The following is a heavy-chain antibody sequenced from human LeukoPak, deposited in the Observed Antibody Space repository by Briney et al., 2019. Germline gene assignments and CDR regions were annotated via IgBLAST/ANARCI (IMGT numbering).Heavy chain of an antibody. CDR1: GYTFTSYA. CDR2: INTNTGNP. V-gene: IGHV7-4-1*02. J-gene: IGHJ3*02. D-gene: IGHD3-22*01. CDR3: ARERGEVWDYDLRAFDI. Sequence: ASVKVSCKASGYTFTSYAMNWVRQAPGQGLEWMGWINTNTGNPTYAQGFTGRFVFSLDTSVSTAYLQISSLKAEDTAAYYCARERGEVWDYDLRAFDIWGQGTMVTVSS.